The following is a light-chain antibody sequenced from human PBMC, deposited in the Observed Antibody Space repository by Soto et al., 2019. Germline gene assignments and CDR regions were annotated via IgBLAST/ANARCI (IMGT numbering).Light chain of an antibody. Sequence: SYELTQSPSVYVSPGQTASISCSGEKLGENFVCWYQQKPGQSPVVVIYHDDKRPSGIPERFSGSSSGNRATLTIAGTQALDEADYYCQAWDNNTAVFGGGTKLTVL. CDR2: HDD. CDR1: KLGENF. J-gene: IGLJ2*01. CDR3: QAWDNNTAV. V-gene: IGLV3-1*01.